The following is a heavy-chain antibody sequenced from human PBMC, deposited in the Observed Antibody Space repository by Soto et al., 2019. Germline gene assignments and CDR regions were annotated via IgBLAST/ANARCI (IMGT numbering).Heavy chain of an antibody. J-gene: IGHJ4*02. CDR3: ANRERGSTGPGDY. D-gene: IGHD2-2*01. CDR2: ISGRGGST. V-gene: IGHV3-23*01. CDR1: GFTFSSYA. Sequence: EVQLLESGGGLVQPGGSLRLSCAASGFTFSSYAMSWVCQAPGKGLEWVSAISGRGGSTYYANSVKGRFTIARDNSKNPLYLQMNSLRAEHTAVHYCANRERGSTGPGDYWGQGTLVTVSS.